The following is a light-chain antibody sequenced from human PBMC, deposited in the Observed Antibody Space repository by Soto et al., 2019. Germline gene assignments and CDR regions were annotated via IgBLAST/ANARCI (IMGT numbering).Light chain of an antibody. Sequence: DIVMTQSPSSLSASVGERATITCRASQSISSYLNWYQQKPGKAPKLLIYAASSLQSGVPSRCSGSGSGTDFTLTISSLQPEDFATYYYQQSYSTPFTFGRGTKVDIK. CDR3: QQSYSTPFT. V-gene: IGKV1-39*01. J-gene: IGKJ3*01. CDR1: QSISSY. CDR2: AAS.